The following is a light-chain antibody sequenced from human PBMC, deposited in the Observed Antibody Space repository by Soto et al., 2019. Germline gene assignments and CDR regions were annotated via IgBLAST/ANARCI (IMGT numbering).Light chain of an antibody. CDR1: TIDITTYTY. CDR2: EVI. Sequence: QSGLTQPASVSGSPGQSITISCTGATIDITTYTYVSWYQQHPGQAPKLMIYEVINRPSGVSNRFSGSKSGNTASLTISGLQAEDEADYYCSSHTGTDPLYVFGTGTKVTVL. V-gene: IGLV2-14*01. J-gene: IGLJ1*01. CDR3: SSHTGTDPLYV.